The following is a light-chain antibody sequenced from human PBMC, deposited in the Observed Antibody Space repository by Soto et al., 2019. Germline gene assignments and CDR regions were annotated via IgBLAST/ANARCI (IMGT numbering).Light chain of an antibody. J-gene: IGKJ1*01. CDR2: GAS. CDR1: QSVRSN. Sequence: EIVMTQSPATLSASPGERATLSFRASQSVRSNLAWYQQKPGQAPRLLIYGASTRATGIPARFSGSGSGTEFTLTISSLLSEDFAVYYCQQYNDWPRTFGQGTKVDIK. V-gene: IGKV3-15*01. CDR3: QQYNDWPRT.